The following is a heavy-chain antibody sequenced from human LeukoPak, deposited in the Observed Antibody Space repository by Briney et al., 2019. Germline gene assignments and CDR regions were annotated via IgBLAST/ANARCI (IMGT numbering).Heavy chain of an antibody. CDR2: ISAYNGNT. D-gene: IGHD2-21*02. J-gene: IGHJ5*02. Sequence: ASVTVSFKASGYTFTSYGISWVRQAPGQGLEWMGWISAYNGNTNYAQKLQGRVTMTTDTSTSTAYMELRSLRSDDTAVYYCARETGVVVTSWWASAAINWFDPWGQGTLVTVSS. CDR3: ARETGVVVTSWWASAAINWFDP. CDR1: GYTFTSYG. V-gene: IGHV1-18*01.